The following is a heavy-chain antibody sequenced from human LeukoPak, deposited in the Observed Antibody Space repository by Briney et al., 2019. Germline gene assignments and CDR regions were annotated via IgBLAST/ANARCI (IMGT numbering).Heavy chain of an antibody. J-gene: IGHJ4*02. CDR1: GGSISSNSYY. CDR2: VYYSGTT. V-gene: IGHV4-39*01. D-gene: IGHD3-22*01. Sequence: SETLSLTCTVSGGSISSNSYYWGWIRQPPGKGLEWIGSVYYSGTTSYNPSLKSRVTISVDTSKNQFSLKLSSVTAADTAVYYCARHQYYYDSSGYYPDYWGQGTLVTVSS. CDR3: ARHQYYYDSSGYYPDY.